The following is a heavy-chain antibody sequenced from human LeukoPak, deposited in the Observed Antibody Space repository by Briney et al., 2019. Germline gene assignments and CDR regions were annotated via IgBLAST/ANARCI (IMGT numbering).Heavy chain of an antibody. CDR3: ARGRPPYYFDY. Sequence: PGGSLRLSCAASGFSFSSYSMNWVRQAPGKGLEWVSSISSSSSYIYYADSVKGRFTISRDNAKNSLYLQMNSLRAEDTAVYYCARGRPPYYFDYWGQGTLVTVSS. V-gene: IGHV3-21*01. J-gene: IGHJ4*02. CDR2: ISSSSSYI. CDR1: GFSFSSYS.